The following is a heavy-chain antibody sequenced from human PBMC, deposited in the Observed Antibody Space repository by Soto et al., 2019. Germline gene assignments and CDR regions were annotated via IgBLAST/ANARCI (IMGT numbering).Heavy chain of an antibody. D-gene: IGHD1-1*01. J-gene: IGHJ4*02. CDR1: GYTVTELS. CDR3: ATDRSGIPLFDY. V-gene: IGHV1-24*01. CDR2: FDPEDGET. Sequence: ASVKVSCKVSGYTVTELSMHWVRQAPGKGLEWMGGFDPEDGETIYAQKFQGRVTMTEDTSTDTAYMELSSLRSEDTAVYYCATDRSGIPLFDYWGQGPLVTVSS.